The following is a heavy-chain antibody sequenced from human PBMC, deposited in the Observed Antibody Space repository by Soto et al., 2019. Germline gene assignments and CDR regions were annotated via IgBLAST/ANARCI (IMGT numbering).Heavy chain of an antibody. Sequence: SSETLSLTCTVSVGSISSGGYYGSWIRQHPGEGLEWIGYTYYSGSTYDNPSLKSRVTISVDTSKNQLSLKLSSVTAADTAVYYCARRWAPDCSVPWGQGILVTVS. CDR2: TYYSGST. CDR3: ARRWAPDCSVP. D-gene: IGHD3-16*01. J-gene: IGHJ5*02. CDR1: VGSISSGGYY. V-gene: IGHV4-31*03.